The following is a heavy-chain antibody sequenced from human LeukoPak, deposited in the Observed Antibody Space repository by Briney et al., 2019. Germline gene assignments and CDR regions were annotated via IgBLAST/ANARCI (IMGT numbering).Heavy chain of an antibody. CDR3: ARVQSLVARYQLLGGAFDI. CDR2: ISYDGSNK. J-gene: IGHJ3*02. V-gene: IGHV3-30-3*01. Sequence: GRSLRLSCAASGFTFSSYAMHWARQAPGKGLEWVAVISYDGSNKYYADSVKGRFTISRDNSKNTLYLQMNSLRAEDTAVYYCARVQSLVARYQLLGGAFDIWGQGTMVTVSS. D-gene: IGHD2-2*01. CDR1: GFTFSSYA.